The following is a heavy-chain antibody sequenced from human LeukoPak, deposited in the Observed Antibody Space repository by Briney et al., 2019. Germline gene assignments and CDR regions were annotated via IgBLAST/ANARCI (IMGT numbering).Heavy chain of an antibody. D-gene: IGHD5-18*01. V-gene: IGHV4-38-2*02. CDR2: IYHSGST. CDR3: ARDGGARGYSFIRGQNAFDI. Sequence: SETLSLTCILAGYSIHSGYYWGWVRQPPGKGLAWIGSIYHSGSTYYTPSLKSRVTISVDTSKNQFSLNLSSVTAEDTAVYYCARDGGARGYSFIRGQNAFDIWGQGTMVTVSS. J-gene: IGHJ3*02. CDR1: GYSIHSGYY.